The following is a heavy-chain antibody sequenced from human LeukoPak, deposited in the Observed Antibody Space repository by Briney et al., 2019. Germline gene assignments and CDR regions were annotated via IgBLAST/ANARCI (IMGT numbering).Heavy chain of an antibody. CDR3: ARGVITMVRGVIYYYYGMDV. V-gene: IGHV1-69*13. CDR2: VIPFFGTP. CDR1: GGTFNSYA. Sequence: SVKVSCKASGGTFNSYAISWVRQAPGQGLEWMGGVIPFFGTPNYAQKFQGRVTITADESTSTAYMELSSLRSEDTAVYYCARGVITMVRGVIYYYYGMDVWGQGTTVTVSS. D-gene: IGHD3-10*01. J-gene: IGHJ6*02.